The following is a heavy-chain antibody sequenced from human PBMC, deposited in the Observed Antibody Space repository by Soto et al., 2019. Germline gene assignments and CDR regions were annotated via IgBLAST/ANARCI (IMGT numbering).Heavy chain of an antibody. CDR2: IYYSGST. Sequence: PSETLSLTCTVSGGSISSYYWSWIRQPPGKGLEWIGYIYYSGSTNYNPSLKSRVTISVDTSKNQFSLKLSSVTAADTAVYYCASADGSGSYYNRFDYWGQRTPVTVSS. J-gene: IGHJ4*02. D-gene: IGHD3-10*01. CDR3: ASADGSGSYYNRFDY. V-gene: IGHV4-59*01. CDR1: GGSISSYY.